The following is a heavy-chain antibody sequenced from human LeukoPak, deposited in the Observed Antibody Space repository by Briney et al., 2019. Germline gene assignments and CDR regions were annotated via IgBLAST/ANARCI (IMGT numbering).Heavy chain of an antibody. D-gene: IGHD1-26*01. Sequence: GGPLRLSCAASGFTFNTYWMHWVRQAPGKGLVWVSRIRSDGSSTSYADSVRGRFTISRDNSKNTLYLQMNSLRAEDTAVYYCVGGTYYFDYWGQGTLVTVSS. CDR2: IRSDGSST. CDR3: VGGTYYFDY. J-gene: IGHJ4*02. V-gene: IGHV3-74*01. CDR1: GFTFNTYW.